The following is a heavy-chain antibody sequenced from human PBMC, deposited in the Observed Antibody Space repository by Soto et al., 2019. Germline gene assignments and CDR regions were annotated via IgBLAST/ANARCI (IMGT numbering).Heavy chain of an antibody. Sequence: SVKVSCKASGGTFSSYAISWVRQAPGQGLEWMGGIIPIFGTANYAQKFQGRVTITADESTSTAYMELSSLRSEDTAVYYCARTHILTGYLNWFDPSGQGTLVTVSS. V-gene: IGHV1-69*13. CDR2: IIPIFGTA. CDR1: GGTFSSYA. J-gene: IGHJ5*02. CDR3: ARTHILTGYLNWFDP. D-gene: IGHD3-9*01.